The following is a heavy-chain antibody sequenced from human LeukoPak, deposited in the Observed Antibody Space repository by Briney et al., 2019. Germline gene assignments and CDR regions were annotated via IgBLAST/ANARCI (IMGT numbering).Heavy chain of an antibody. CDR2: ISASGP. D-gene: IGHD1-26*01. CDR1: GFTFSRLA. CDR3: ARSFGGTYYGLHYYYMDV. J-gene: IGHJ6*03. V-gene: IGHV3-23*01. Sequence: GGSLRLSCAASGFTFSRLAMTWVRQAPGKGLEWVSTISASGPYYADAVRGRFTISRDNAKNTLYLQMNSLRAEDTAVYYCARSFGGTYYGLHYYYMDVWGKGTTVTVSS.